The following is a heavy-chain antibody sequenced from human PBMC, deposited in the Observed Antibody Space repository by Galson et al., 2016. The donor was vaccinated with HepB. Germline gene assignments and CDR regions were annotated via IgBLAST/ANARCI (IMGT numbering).Heavy chain of an antibody. Sequence: SLRLSCAASGFTFSSYWMHWVRQAPGKGLVWVSRINSDGSGRSYADSVKGRVIISRDNAKKRLYLQMNSLRAEDTAVYYCARDHRYCGGDCSRGPFDNWGQGTLVTVSS. CDR1: GFTFSSYW. CDR3: ARDHRYCGGDCSRGPFDN. V-gene: IGHV3-74*01. D-gene: IGHD2-21*02. CDR2: INSDGSGR. J-gene: IGHJ4*02.